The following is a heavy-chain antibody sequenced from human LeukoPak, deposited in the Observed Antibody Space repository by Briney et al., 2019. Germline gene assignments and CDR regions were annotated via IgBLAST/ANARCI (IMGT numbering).Heavy chain of an antibody. J-gene: IGHJ4*02. CDR1: GGSSRGYF. CDR2: IKHSGST. CDR3: ARLGDGYNYPASRHDY. Sequence: SEPLSLTCAVYGGSSRGYFGSWLRQPPQRGVSRVWEIKHSGSTKYSPSLNRRVHISVDPSKNHFSPKLSSVTAADTAVDYCARLGDGYNYPASRHDYWGRGTLVTVSS. D-gene: IGHD5-24*01. V-gene: IGHV4-34*01.